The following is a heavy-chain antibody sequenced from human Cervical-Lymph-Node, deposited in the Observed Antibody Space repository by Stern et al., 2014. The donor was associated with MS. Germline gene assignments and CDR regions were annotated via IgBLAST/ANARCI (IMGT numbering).Heavy chain of an antibody. CDR3: ARQTTAWASDV. V-gene: IGHV5-51*01. CDR1: GFKFSIYW. J-gene: IGHJ4*02. CDR2: IYPGDSET. Sequence: VQLVESGAELIRPGESLKISCKGSGFKFSIYWTAWVRQMPGKGLEWMGIIYPGDSETRYSPSFQGQVTMSADKSTSTAYLQWSSLNASDTAMYFCARQTTAWASDVWGQGTLVTVSS. D-gene: IGHD1-14*01.